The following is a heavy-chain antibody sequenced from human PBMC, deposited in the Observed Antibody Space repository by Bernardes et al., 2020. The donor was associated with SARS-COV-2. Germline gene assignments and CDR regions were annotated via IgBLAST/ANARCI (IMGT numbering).Heavy chain of an antibody. CDR2: INSDGRTT. J-gene: IGHJ4*02. CDR1: GFTFGSYW. CDR3: VRGPSDGHGRFEY. V-gene: IGHV3-74*01. Sequence: SLRLSCAASGFTFGSYWMHWVSQAPGKGLVWVSRINSDGRTTTYADSVKGRFTISRDNAKNTLYLQMSSLRADDTAVYYCVRGPSDGHGRFEYWGQGTLVTVSS.